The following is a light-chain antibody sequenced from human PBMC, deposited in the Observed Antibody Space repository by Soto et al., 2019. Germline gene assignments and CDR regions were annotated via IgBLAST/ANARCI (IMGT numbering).Light chain of an antibody. Sequence: DIHMTQSTSSLSASVGDRVTITCRASQSISSYLNWYQQKPGKAPKLLIYAASSLQSGVPSRFSGSGSGTDFTLTISSLQPEDFATYYCQQSYSTLTFGGGTKVDIK. CDR3: QQSYSTLT. J-gene: IGKJ4*01. V-gene: IGKV1-39*01. CDR2: AAS. CDR1: QSISSY.